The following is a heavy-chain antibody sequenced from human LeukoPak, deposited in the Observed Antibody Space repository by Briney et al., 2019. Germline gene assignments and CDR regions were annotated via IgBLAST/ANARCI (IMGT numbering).Heavy chain of an antibody. V-gene: IGHV7-4-1*02. J-gene: IGHJ4*02. Sequence: ASVKVSCKASGYTFTSYAMNWVRQAPGQGLEWMGWINTNTGNPTYAQGFTGRFVFSLDTSVSTAYLQISSLKAEDTAVYYCARDYLRDGSSGPGYWGQGTLVTVSS. CDR2: INTNTGNP. CDR1: GYTFTSYA. CDR3: ARDYLRDGSSGPGY. D-gene: IGHD3-22*01.